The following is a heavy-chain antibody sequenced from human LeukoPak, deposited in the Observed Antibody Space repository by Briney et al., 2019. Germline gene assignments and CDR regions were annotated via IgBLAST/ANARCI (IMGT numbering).Heavy chain of an antibody. J-gene: IGHJ4*02. D-gene: IGHD7-27*01. CDR3: ARASQLGMGFGFDY. V-gene: IGHV4-34*01. Sequence: PSETLSLTCAVYGGSFSGYYWSWIRQPPGKGLEWIGEINHSGSTNYNPSLKSRVTISVDTSKNQFSLKLSSVTAADTAVYYCARASQLGMGFGFDYWGQGTLVTVSS. CDR2: INHSGST. CDR1: GGSFSGYY.